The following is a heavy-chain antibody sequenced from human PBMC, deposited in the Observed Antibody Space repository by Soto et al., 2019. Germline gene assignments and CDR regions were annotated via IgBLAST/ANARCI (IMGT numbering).Heavy chain of an antibody. CDR2: MNSNSGNT. Sequence: ASVKVSCKASGYTFTSDNINWVRQATGQGLEWMGWMNSNSGNTGYAQKFQGRVTMTRNTSTSTAYMELSSLRSEDTAVYYCARGPHPYFNDYWGQGTLVTSPQ. CDR1: GYTFTSDN. CDR3: ARGPHPYFNDY. V-gene: IGHV1-8*01. J-gene: IGHJ4*02. D-gene: IGHD2-8*01.